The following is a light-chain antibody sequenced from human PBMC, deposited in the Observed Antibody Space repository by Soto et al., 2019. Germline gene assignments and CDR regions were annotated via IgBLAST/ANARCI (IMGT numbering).Light chain of an antibody. CDR2: AAS. Sequence: DIQMTQSPSSVFASVGDRVTITCRASQDISSWVAWYQQKPGKAPKLLISAASSLQSGVPRRFSGSGSGTDFTLIISRLQPEDVATYFCQQGDSFPFTFGGGTKVEIK. CDR1: QDISSW. CDR3: QQGDSFPFT. V-gene: IGKV1-12*01. J-gene: IGKJ4*01.